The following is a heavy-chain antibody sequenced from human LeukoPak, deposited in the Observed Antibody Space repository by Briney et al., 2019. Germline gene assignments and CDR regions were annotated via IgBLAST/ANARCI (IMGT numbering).Heavy chain of an antibody. J-gene: IGHJ6*03. CDR2: ISSSSSYI. D-gene: IGHD3-3*01. CDR1: GFTFSSYS. Sequence: GGSLRLSCAASGFTFSSYSMNWVRQAPGKGLEWDSSISSSSSYIYYADSVKGRFTISRDNAKNSLYLQMNSLRAEDTAVYYCARGDTYYDFWSGYYSPYMDVWGKGTTVTVSS. V-gene: IGHV3-21*01. CDR3: ARGDTYYDFWSGYYSPYMDV.